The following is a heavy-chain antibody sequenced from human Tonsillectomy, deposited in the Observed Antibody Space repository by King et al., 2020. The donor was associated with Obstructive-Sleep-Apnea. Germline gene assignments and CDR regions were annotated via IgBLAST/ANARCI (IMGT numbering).Heavy chain of an antibody. D-gene: IGHD3-22*01. Sequence: VQLVESGGGVVQPGRSLRLSCAASGFTFSSYAMHWVRQAPGKGLEWLAVISYDGSNKYYADSVKGRFTISRDNSKNTLYLQMNSLRAEDTAVYYCARDWYYYYDSSGYYDYWGQGTLVTVSS. J-gene: IGHJ4*02. V-gene: IGHV3-30*04. CDR2: ISYDGSNK. CDR3: ARDWYYYYDSSGYYDY. CDR1: GFTFSSYA.